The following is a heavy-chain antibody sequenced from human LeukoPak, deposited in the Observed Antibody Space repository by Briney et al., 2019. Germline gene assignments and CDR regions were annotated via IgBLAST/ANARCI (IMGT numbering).Heavy chain of an antibody. V-gene: IGHV3-48*03. CDR1: GFTFSYFE. D-gene: IGHD3-10*01. CDR2: ISSSGSPK. J-gene: IGHJ3*02. Sequence: PGGSLRLSCAASGFTFSYFEMNWVRQAPGKGLELVSYISSSGSPKYYADSVKGRFTISRDNAKNSLYLQMNSLTAEDTAIYYCARVGRYYGSGSHRDVDIWGQGTMVTVSS. CDR3: ARVGRYYGSGSHRDVDI.